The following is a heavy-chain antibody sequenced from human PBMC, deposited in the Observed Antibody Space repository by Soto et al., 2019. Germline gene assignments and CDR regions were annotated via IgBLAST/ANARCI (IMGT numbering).Heavy chain of an antibody. CDR3: AKKVSSGPGSQYFDY. CDR2: FRTGGDDGTT. J-gene: IGHJ4*02. CDR1: GFTFSSYS. V-gene: IGHV3-23*01. D-gene: IGHD3-10*01. Sequence: PGGSLRLSCAASGFTFSSYSMSWVRQAPGKGLEWVSGFRTGGDDGTTYYADSVKGRFTISRDNSKNTLFLQMNSLRAEDTAIYYCAKKVSSGPGSQYFDYWGQGTLVTV.